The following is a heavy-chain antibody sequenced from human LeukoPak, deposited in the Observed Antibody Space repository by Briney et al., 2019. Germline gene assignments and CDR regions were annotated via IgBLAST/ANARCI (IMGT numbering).Heavy chain of an antibody. Sequence: GGSLRLSCAASGFTFSSYGMHWVRQAPGKGLEWVSGISWNSGSIGYADSVKGRFTISRDNAKNSLYLQMNSLRAEDTAVYYCGWGVDYWGQGTLVTVSS. CDR3: GWGVDY. CDR2: ISWNSGSI. D-gene: IGHD3-16*01. V-gene: IGHV3-9*01. J-gene: IGHJ4*02. CDR1: GFTFSSYG.